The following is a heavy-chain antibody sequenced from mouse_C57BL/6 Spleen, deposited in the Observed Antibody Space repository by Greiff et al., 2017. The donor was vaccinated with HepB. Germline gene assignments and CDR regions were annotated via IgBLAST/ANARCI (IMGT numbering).Heavy chain of an antibody. Sequence: EVNVVESGGGLVQPKGSLKLSCAASGFTFNTYAMHWVRQAPGKGLEWVARIRSKSSNYATYYADSVKDRFTISRDDSQSMLYLQMNNLKTEDTAMYYCVRGKDSYGSSYLYAMDYWGQGTSVTVSS. J-gene: IGHJ4*01. V-gene: IGHV10-3*01. CDR2: IRSKSSNYAT. CDR3: VRGKDSYGSSYLYAMDY. D-gene: IGHD1-1*01. CDR1: GFTFNTYA.